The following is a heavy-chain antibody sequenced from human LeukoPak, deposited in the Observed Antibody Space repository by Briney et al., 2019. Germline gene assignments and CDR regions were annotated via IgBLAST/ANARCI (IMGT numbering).Heavy chain of an antibody. J-gene: IGHJ4*02. D-gene: IGHD2-21*02. CDR3: ARGPCCGGDAFDY. CDR2: IKNSGST. CDR1: VGSFSVYY. Sequence: SEPLSLTCAVYVGSFSVYYWSCIREPPGKGLEWIEEIKNSGSTNYNASLKSRVTISVDTSKNQFSLKLSSVTAADTAVYYCARGPCCGGDAFDYWGQGTLVTDSS. V-gene: IGHV4-34*01.